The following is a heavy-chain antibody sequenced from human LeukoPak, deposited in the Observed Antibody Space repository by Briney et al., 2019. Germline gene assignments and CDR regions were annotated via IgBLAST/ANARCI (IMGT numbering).Heavy chain of an antibody. J-gene: IGHJ4*02. V-gene: IGHV3-7*03. CDR1: GFTFSSYW. D-gene: IGHD1-26*01. Sequence: EGSLRLSCAASGFTFSSYWMSWVRQAPGKGLEWVANIKQDGSEKYYVDSVKGRFTISRDNAKNSLYLQMNSLRAEDTAVYYCAKTASGSYAGDYFDYWGQGTLVTVSS. CDR3: AKTASGSYAGDYFDY. CDR2: IKQDGSEK.